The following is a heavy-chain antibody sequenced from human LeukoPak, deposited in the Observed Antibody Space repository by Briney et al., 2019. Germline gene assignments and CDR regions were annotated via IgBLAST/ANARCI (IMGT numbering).Heavy chain of an antibody. Sequence: ASVKVSCKASGYTFTSYYMHWVRQAPGQGLEWMGIINPSGGSTSYAQKFQGRVTMTRDTSTSTVYMELSSLRSEDTAVYYCARGPHPGYYDSSGCPPSYYWGQGTLVTVSS. CDR1: GYTFTSYY. CDR2: INPSGGST. CDR3: ARGPHPGYYDSSGCPPSYY. V-gene: IGHV1-46*01. D-gene: IGHD3-22*01. J-gene: IGHJ4*02.